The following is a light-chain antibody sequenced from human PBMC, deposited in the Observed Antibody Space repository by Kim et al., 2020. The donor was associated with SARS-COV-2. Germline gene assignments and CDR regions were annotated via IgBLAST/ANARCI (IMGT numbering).Light chain of an antibody. CDR1: SSNIGSYY. CDR3: AAWDDSLSGLV. J-gene: IGLJ2*01. V-gene: IGLV1-47*02. CDR2: DNY. Sequence: QSVLTQPPSASGTPGQRVTISCSGSSSNIGSYYVYWYQQLPGTAPKLLIYDNYQRPSGVPDRFSGSKSGTSASLAIGGLRSEDEADYYCAAWDDSLSGLVFGGGTQLTVL.